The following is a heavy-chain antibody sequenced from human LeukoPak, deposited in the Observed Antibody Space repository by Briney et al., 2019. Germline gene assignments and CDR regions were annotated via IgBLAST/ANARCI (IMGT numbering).Heavy chain of an antibody. CDR3: AHRLVREGAWFDP. J-gene: IGHJ5*02. V-gene: IGHV2-5*02. Sequence: SCPTLVKPTRTLTLTCTFSGFSLSSSGVGVGWIRQPPGRALEWLAYIYWDDDNRYSPSLKTRLTVTKDTSKNEVVLTMTNMDPADTGTYFCAHRLVREGAWFDPWGQGTLVTVSS. CDR1: GFSLSSSGVG. D-gene: IGHD3-10*01. CDR2: IYWDDDN.